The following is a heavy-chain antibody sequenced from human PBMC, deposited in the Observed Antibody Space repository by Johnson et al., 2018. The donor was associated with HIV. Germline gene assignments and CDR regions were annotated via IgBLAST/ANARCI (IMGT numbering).Heavy chain of an antibody. Sequence: LEWVAVISYDGSKKYYTDSVKGRFTISRDNSKNTLYLQMSSLRAEDTAVYYCARDTKVPRYNWNDGAFDMWGQGTMVTVSS. V-gene: IGHV3-30*04. CDR2: ISYDGSKK. CDR3: ARDTKVPRYNWNDGAFDM. J-gene: IGHJ3*02. D-gene: IGHD1-1*01.